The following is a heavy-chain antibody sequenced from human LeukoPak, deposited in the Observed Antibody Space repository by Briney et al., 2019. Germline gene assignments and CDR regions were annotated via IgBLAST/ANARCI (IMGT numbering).Heavy chain of an antibody. V-gene: IGHV1-2*02. Sequence: GASVKVSCKASGYTFTGYYMHWVRQAPGQGLEWMGWINPNSGGTNYAQKFQGGVTMTRDTSISTAYMELSRLRSDDTAVYYCARGSAYSGSYYYYYYMDVWGKGTTVTVSS. CDR2: INPNSGGT. CDR3: ARGSAYSGSYYYYYYMDV. J-gene: IGHJ6*03. CDR1: GYTFTGYY. D-gene: IGHD1-26*01.